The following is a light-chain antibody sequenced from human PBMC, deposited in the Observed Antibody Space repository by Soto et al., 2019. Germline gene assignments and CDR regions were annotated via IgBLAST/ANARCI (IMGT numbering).Light chain of an antibody. CDR2: DVN. Sequence: QSALTQPRSVSGSPGQSVTISCTGTSNDVGAHNYVSWYQQHPGKAPKLMIYDVNKRPSGVPDRFSGSKSGNTASLTISGLQADYEADYYCGSYGVISVFGTGTKLTVL. J-gene: IGLJ1*01. CDR1: SNDVGAHNY. CDR3: GSYGVISV. V-gene: IGLV2-11*01.